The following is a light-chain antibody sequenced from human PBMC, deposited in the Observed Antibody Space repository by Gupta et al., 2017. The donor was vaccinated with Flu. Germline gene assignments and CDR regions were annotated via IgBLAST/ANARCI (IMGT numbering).Light chain of an antibody. CDR1: SNDFGEFDF. CDR3: RSYTSRSLGV. CDR2: GVT. Sequence: QSALTQPASASGSPGQSITISCRGISNDFGEFDFVSWFQHHPGKAPKLIIYGVTNRPSGVSHRFSGSKSGKTASLNISGLQAEDEADYYCRSYTSRSLGVFGAGTRVTV. V-gene: IGLV2-14*01. J-gene: IGLJ1*01.